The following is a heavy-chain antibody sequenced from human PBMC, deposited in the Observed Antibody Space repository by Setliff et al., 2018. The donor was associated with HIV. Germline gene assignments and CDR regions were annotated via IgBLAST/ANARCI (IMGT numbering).Heavy chain of an antibody. D-gene: IGHD3-10*01. Sequence: SGGSLRLSCAVSGFTFDDYGMSWVRQRPGKGLEWVSGINWKGDATGYADSVKGRFTISRDDAKKSLYLQMNSLRADDTAVYYCARDLDGRQLWSPFDYWGQGTRVTVSS. CDR3: ARDLDGRQLWSPFDY. J-gene: IGHJ4*02. CDR2: INWKGDAT. V-gene: IGHV3-20*04. CDR1: GFTFDDYG.